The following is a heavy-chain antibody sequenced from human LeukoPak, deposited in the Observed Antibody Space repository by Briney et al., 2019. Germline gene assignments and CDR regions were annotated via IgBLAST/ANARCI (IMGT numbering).Heavy chain of an antibody. J-gene: IGHJ6*02. Sequence: PSETLSLTCTVPGGSISSYYWSWIRQPPGKGLEWIGYIYYSGSTNYNPSLKSRVTISVDTSKNQFSLKLSSVTAADTAVYYCARLEVVVPAAMEMDYGMDVWGQGTTVTVSS. D-gene: IGHD2-2*01. CDR1: GGSISSYY. CDR3: ARLEVVVPAAMEMDYGMDV. CDR2: IYYSGST. V-gene: IGHV4-59*08.